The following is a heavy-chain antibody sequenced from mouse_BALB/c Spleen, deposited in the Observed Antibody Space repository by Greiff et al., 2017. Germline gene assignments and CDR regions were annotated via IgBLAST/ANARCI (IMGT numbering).Heavy chain of an antibody. V-gene: IGHV5-9-4*01. CDR3: ATYYGSSLFAY. D-gene: IGHD1-1*01. Sequence: EVKLVESGGGLVKPGGSLKLSCAASGFTFSSYAMSWVRQSPEKRLEWVAEISSGGSYTYYPDTVTGRFTISRDNAKNTLYLEMSSLRSEDTAMYYCATYYGSSLFAYWGQGTLVTVSA. CDR2: ISSGGSYT. CDR1: GFTFSSYA. J-gene: IGHJ3*01.